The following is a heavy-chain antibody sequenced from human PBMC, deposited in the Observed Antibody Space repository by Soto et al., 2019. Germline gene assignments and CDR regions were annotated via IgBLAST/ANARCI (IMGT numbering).Heavy chain of an antibody. CDR1: GGSISSNY. Sequence: SETLSLTCTVSGGSISSNYWTWIRQPPGKGLEWIGYVHYTGSTNYNPSLKSRVTISVDTSKNQFSLKLTSVTAADTAVYYCARDKITGLFDYWGQGTLVTVSS. D-gene: IGHD2-8*02. V-gene: IGHV4-59*12. CDR2: VHYTGST. CDR3: ARDKITGLFDY. J-gene: IGHJ4*02.